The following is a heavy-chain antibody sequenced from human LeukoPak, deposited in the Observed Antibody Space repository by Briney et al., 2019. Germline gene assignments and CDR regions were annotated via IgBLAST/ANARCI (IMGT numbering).Heavy chain of an antibody. CDR1: GGSISSGGYY. Sequence: SETLSLTCTVSGGSISSGGYYWSWIRQHPGKGLEWIGYIYYSGSTYYNPSLKSRVTISVDTSKNQFSLKLSSVTAADTAVYYCATRGVHSKGTREGLDYWGQGTLVTVSS. CDR3: ATRGVHSKGTREGLDY. CDR2: IYYSGST. J-gene: IGHJ4*02. D-gene: IGHD4-11*01. V-gene: IGHV4-31*03.